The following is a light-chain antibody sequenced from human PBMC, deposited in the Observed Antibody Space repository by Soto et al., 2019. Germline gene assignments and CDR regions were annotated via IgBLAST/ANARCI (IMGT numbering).Light chain of an antibody. V-gene: IGLV2-14*01. CDR2: EVN. Sequence: QSVLTQPASVSGSPGQSITISCTGTSSDVGAYNYVSWYQQHPGKAPKLMIYEVNYRPSGVSNRFSGSKSGITASMTISGLHDDEDDAHHCSSYKSSSTASFGSPTKVIV. CDR1: SSDVGAYNY. CDR3: SSYKSSSTAS. J-gene: IGLJ6*01.